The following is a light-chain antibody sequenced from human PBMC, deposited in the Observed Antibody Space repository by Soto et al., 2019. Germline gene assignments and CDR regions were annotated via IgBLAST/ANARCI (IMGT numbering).Light chain of an antibody. CDR2: DAS. Sequence: DIQMTQSPSTLSASVGDRVTITCRASQSIARWVAWYQQKPGQAPKLLIYDASTLESGDPSRFSGSGSGIEFTLTIISLQPDYFATYYCQQYNSYWTFGPGTKVEIK. J-gene: IGKJ1*01. CDR1: QSIARW. V-gene: IGKV1-5*01. CDR3: QQYNSYWT.